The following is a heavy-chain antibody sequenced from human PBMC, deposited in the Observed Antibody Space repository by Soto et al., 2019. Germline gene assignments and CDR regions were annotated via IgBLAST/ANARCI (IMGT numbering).Heavy chain of an antibody. Sequence: SETLSLTCTVSGGSISSYYWSWIRQPPGKGLEWIGYIYYSGSTNYNPSLKSRVTISVDTSKNQFSLKLSSVTAADTAVYYCARVHDYGGNSGDFDYWGQGTLVTVSS. CDR3: ARVHDYGGNSGDFDY. CDR1: GGSISSYY. J-gene: IGHJ4*02. D-gene: IGHD4-17*01. CDR2: IYYSGST. V-gene: IGHV4-59*01.